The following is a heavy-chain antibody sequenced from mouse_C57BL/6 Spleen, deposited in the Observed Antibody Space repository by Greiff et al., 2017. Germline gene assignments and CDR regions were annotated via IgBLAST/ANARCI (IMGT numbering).Heavy chain of an antibody. CDR1: GYTFTDYY. V-gene: IGHV1-19*01. J-gene: IGHJ4*01. CDR3: ARDWTTVVATRYAMDY. Sequence: VQLQQSGPVLVKPGASVKMSCKASGYTFTDYYMNWVKQSHGKSLEWIGVINPYNGGTSYNQKFKGKATLTVDKSSSTAYMELNSLTSEDSAVYYCARDWTTVVATRYAMDYWGQGTSVTVSS. D-gene: IGHD1-1*01. CDR2: INPYNGGT.